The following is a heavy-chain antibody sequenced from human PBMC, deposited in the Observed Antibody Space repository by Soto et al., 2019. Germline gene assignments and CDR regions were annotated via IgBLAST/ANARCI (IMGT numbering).Heavy chain of an antibody. Sequence: VQLQESGPGLVKPSETLSLTCTVSDGSVSSGMYYWNWIGEPPGKGMEWIGYIYYSGGTNHNPSLKSRVTMSVDTSKNQFSLKLSSVTAADTAVYYCVYSTRYYTFQHWGQGTLVTVSS. CDR1: DGSVSSGMYY. J-gene: IGHJ1*01. CDR2: IYYSGGT. V-gene: IGHV4-61*01. D-gene: IGHD3-22*01. CDR3: VYSTRYYTFQH.